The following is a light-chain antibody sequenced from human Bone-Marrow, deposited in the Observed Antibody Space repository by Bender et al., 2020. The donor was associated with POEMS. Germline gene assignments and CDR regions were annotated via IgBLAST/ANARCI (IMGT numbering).Light chain of an antibody. CDR2: DVT. J-gene: IGLJ2*01. Sequence: QSALTQPASVSGSPGQSITISCTGTSGDIGNYDHVSWYQHHMGKAPKLIIFDVTYRPAGIPDRFSASKSGVTVSLTISGLQADDEADYYCSSYSDTNTLVLFGGGTRLTVL. CDR3: SSYSDTNTLVL. V-gene: IGLV2-14*03. CDR1: SGDIGNYDH.